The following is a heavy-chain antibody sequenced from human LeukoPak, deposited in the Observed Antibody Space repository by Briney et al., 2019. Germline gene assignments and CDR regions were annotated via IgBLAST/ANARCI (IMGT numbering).Heavy chain of an antibody. CDR3: ARSRGDWGHYGMDV. CDR2: IYYSGST. V-gene: IGHV4-30-4*01. D-gene: IGHD2-21*02. Sequence: SQTLSLTCTVSGGSISSGDYYWSWIRQPSGKGLEWIGYIYYSGSTYYNPSLKSRVTISVDTSKNQFSLKLSSVTAADTAVYYCARSRGDWGHYGMDVWGQGTTVTV. CDR1: GGSISSGDYY. J-gene: IGHJ6*02.